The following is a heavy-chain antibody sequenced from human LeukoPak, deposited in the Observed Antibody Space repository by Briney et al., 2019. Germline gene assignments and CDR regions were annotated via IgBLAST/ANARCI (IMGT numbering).Heavy chain of an antibody. CDR1: GYTFTGYY. CDR3: ARGLYSSSPGGDAFDI. J-gene: IGHJ3*02. CDR2: INPNSGGT. V-gene: IGHV1-2*02. D-gene: IGHD6-13*01. Sequence: ASVKVSCKASGYTFTGYYMHWVRQAPGQGLEWMGWINPNSGGTNYAQKFQGRVTMTRDTSISTAYMELSSLRSEDTAVYYCARGLYSSSPGGDAFDIWGQGTMVTVSS.